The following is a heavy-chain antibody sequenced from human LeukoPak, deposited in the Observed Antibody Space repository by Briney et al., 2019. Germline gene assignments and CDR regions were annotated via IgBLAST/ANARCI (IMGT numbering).Heavy chain of an antibody. CDR3: AKVRPLIVVVTATQYYFDY. V-gene: IGHV3-23*01. CDR1: GFTFSSYA. J-gene: IGHJ4*02. CDR2: ISGSGGST. Sequence: QTEGSLRLSCAASGFTFSSYAMSWVRQAPGKGLEWVSAISGSGGSTYYADSVKGRFTISRDNSKNALYLQMNSLRAEDTAVYYCAKVRPLIVVVTATQYYFDYWGQGTLVTVSS. D-gene: IGHD2-21*02.